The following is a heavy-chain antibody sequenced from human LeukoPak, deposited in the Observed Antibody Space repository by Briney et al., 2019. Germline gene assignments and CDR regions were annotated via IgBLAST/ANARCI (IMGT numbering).Heavy chain of an antibody. CDR1: GGSISSYY. Sequence: SETLSLTCTVSGGSISSYYWSWIRQPPGNGLEWIGYIYYIGSTNSNPSLKSRVTISVDTSKNQLSLKLSSVTAADTAVYYCARGRGEGRGISMVRGVRAPSYNWFDPWGHGTLVTVSS. V-gene: IGHV4-59*12. CDR3: ARGRGEGRGISMVRGVRAPSYNWFDP. CDR2: IYYIGST. J-gene: IGHJ5*02. D-gene: IGHD3-10*01.